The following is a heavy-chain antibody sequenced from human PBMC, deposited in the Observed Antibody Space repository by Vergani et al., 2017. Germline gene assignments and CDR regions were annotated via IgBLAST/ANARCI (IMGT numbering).Heavy chain of an antibody. CDR3: ARDRYYLGSGCYPSFYYFGLHV. J-gene: IGHJ6*02. CDR1: GFTFSSYS. CDR2: ISSSSSYI. V-gene: IGHV3-21*01. Sequence: EVQLVESGGGLVKRGGSLRLSCAASGFTFSSYSMNWVRQAPGKGLEWVSSISSSSSYIHYSDSLKGRFTISRDNAKSSLYLQMNSLRVEDTGVYYCARDRYYLGSGCYPSFYYFGLHVWGQGTAVTVSS. D-gene: IGHD3-10*01.